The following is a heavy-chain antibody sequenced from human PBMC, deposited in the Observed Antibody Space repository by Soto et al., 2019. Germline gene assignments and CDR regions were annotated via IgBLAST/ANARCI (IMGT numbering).Heavy chain of an antibody. V-gene: IGHV3-15*07. CDR3: TTDLLRYYVMAV. Sequence: EVPLVESGAGLIKPGGSLRLSCAASAFSLSNVWMNWVRQAPGKGLEWVGRIKSKTDGGTTDVAAPVKGRFTISRDDSKNPLYLQMSSLKTEDTAVYYCTTDLLRYYVMAVWGQGTTVTVSS. CDR1: AFSLSNVW. D-gene: IGHD2-15*01. J-gene: IGHJ6*02. CDR2: IKSKTDGGTT.